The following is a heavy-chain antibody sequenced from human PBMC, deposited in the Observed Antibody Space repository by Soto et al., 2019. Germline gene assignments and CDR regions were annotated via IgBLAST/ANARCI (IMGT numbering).Heavy chain of an antibody. V-gene: IGHV4-4*02. D-gene: IGHD3-3*01. J-gene: IGHJ2*01. CDR1: SGSISSSNW. CDR2: IYHSGST. Sequence: QVQLQESGPGLVKPSGTLSLTCAVSSGSISSSNWWSWVRQPPGKGLEWIGEIYHSGSTNYNPSLKSRVNISVDKSKNQFSLKLSSVTAADTAVYYCARDTSFLPENSGAYWYLDLWGRGTLVTVSS. CDR3: ARDTSFLPENSGAYWYLDL.